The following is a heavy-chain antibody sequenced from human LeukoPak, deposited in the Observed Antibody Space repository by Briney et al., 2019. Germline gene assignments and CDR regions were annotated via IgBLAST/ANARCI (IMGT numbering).Heavy chain of an antibody. CDR3: TREAAAGIDY. V-gene: IGHV3-7*01. CDR2: IKQDGSEK. CDR1: GFTLSTYW. D-gene: IGHD6-13*01. Sequence: GGSLRLSCAASGFTLSTYWMSWVRQAPGKGLEWVANIKQDGSEKYYLDSVKGRFTISRDNAKNSLYLQMNSLRAEDTAVYFCTREAAAGIDYWGQGTLVTASS. J-gene: IGHJ4*02.